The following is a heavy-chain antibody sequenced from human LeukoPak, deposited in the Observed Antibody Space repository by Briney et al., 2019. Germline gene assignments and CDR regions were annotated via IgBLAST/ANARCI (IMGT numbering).Heavy chain of an antibody. Sequence: GASVKLSCKASGYTFTGYYIHWVRQAPGQGLEWMGWINPNSGGTNYAQKIQGRVTMTRDTSISTAYMELSRLRSDDTAVYYCARDYFTANDYWGQGTLVTVSS. D-gene: IGHD2-21*02. V-gene: IGHV1-2*02. CDR2: INPNSGGT. CDR3: ARDYFTANDY. CDR1: GYTFTGYY. J-gene: IGHJ4*02.